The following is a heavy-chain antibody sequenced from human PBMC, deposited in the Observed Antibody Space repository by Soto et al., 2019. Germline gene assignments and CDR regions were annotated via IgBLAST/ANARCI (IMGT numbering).Heavy chain of an antibody. V-gene: IGHV1-18*04. CDR1: GYTFTTYD. D-gene: IGHD6-6*01. Sequence: QVQLVQSGAELKKPGASVKVSCKASGYTFTTYDITWVRQAPGQGLEWMGWISGYNGNTKYAQRLQGRVTMTTETSKSTAYMELRSLRSDDTAVYYCARDSTARLAWFDPWGQGTLVTVSS. J-gene: IGHJ5*02. CDR2: ISGYNGNT. CDR3: ARDSTARLAWFDP.